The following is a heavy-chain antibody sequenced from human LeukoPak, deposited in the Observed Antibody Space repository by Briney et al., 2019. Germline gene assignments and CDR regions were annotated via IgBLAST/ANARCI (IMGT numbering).Heavy chain of an antibody. J-gene: IGHJ4*02. CDR2: IYYTGST. CDR1: GGSISSYY. V-gene: IGHV4-59*08. D-gene: IGHD5-18*01. Sequence: SETLSLTCTVSGGSISSYYWSWIRQPPGKGLEWIGYIYYTGSTNYSPSLKSRVTISVDTSKNQFSLRLSSVTAEDTAVYYCARHGRSGYSIDWPALDYWGQGSLVTVSS. CDR3: ARHGRSGYSIDWPALDY.